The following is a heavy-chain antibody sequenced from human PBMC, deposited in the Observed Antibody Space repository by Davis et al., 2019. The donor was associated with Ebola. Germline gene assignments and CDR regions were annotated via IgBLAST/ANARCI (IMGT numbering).Heavy chain of an antibody. CDR3: AKGSIVVVPEEYFQN. D-gene: IGHD2-2*01. Sequence: GESLKISCAASGFTFSSYAMSWVRQAPGKGLEWVSGISGSGGSTYYADSVKGRFTISRDNSKNTLYLQMNSLRAEDTAVYYCAKGSIVVVPEEYFQNRGQGTLVTVSS. CDR1: GFTFSSYA. V-gene: IGHV3-23*01. CDR2: ISGSGGST. J-gene: IGHJ1*01.